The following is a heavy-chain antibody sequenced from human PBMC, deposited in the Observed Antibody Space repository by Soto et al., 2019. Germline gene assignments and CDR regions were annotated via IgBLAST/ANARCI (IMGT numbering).Heavy chain of an antibody. CDR1: GFTFGTYW. V-gene: IGHV3-74*01. CDR3: AKCMGSSWIGVIDN. CDR2: INIDGSTT. J-gene: IGHJ4*02. D-gene: IGHD6-13*01. Sequence: PGGSLRLSCTASGFTFGTYWIHWVRQAPGKGLMWVSRINIDGSTTNYADSVKGRFTISRDNAKNTVYLQMNSLRAEDTAIYYCAKCMGSSWIGVIDNWGQGTLVTVSS.